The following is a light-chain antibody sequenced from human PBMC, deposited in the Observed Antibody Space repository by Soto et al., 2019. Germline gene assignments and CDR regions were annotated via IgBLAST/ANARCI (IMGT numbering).Light chain of an antibody. CDR2: DVS. J-gene: IGLJ1*01. CDR3: CLYAVTFYV. V-gene: IGLV2-11*01. CDR1: SRDVGTYDF. Sequence: QSALTQPRSVSGSPGQAVTIHCTGTSRDVGTYDFVSWYQQHPGKAPRLMIFDVSERPSGVPDRFSGSKSGNTASLTISGLQAEDEADYYCCLYAVTFYVFGTGTKLTVL.